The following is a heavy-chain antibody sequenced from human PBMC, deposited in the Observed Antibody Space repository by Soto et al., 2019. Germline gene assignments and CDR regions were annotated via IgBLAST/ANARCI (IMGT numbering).Heavy chain of an antibody. V-gene: IGHV3-30*18. CDR3: AKAYYYDSSVAFYYYYYGMDV. CDR2: ISYDGSNK. Sequence: GGSLRLSCAASGFTFSSYGMHWVRQAPGKGLEWVAVISYDGSNKYYADSVKGRFTISRDNSKNTLYLQMNSLRAEDTAVYYCAKAYYYDSSVAFYYYYYGMDVWGQGTTVTVSS. D-gene: IGHD3-22*01. CDR1: GFTFSSYG. J-gene: IGHJ6*02.